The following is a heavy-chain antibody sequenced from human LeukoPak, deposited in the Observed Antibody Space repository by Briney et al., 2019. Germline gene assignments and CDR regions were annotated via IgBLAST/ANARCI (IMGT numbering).Heavy chain of an antibody. CDR2: IYPVDSDT. CDR3: ARPVGGAYYFDS. V-gene: IGHV5-51*01. CDR1: GHTFTTYW. D-gene: IGHD3-10*01. J-gene: IGHJ4*02. Sequence: GEALKFSCKGSGHTFTTYWIGWVRQMPGKGLEWMGVIYPVDSDTRYSPSFQGQITISADKSISTAYLQWSSLKASDTAMYYCARPVGGAYYFDSWCQGTLVTVSS.